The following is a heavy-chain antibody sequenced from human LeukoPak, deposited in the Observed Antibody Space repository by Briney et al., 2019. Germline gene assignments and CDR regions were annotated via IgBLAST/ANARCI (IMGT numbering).Heavy chain of an antibody. V-gene: IGHV3-53*01. CDR3: ARGGGIVDYYYYYMDV. D-gene: IGHD1-26*01. CDR2: FYSGGST. CDR1: GFTVSSNY. Sequence: GGPLRLSCAASGFTVSSNYMIWVREAPGKVLEWVSVFYSGGSTYYADYVKGRFTISRDNSKNTLYLQMNSLRGEDTAVYYCARGGGIVDYYYYYMDVWGKGTTVTVSS. J-gene: IGHJ6*03.